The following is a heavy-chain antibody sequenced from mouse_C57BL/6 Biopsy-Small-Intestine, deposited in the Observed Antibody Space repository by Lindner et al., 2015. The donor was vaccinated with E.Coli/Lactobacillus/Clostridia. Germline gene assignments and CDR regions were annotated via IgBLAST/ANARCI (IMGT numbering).Heavy chain of an antibody. CDR2: INPSSGYT. CDR3: ARSGDGYPFDY. CDR1: GYTFTSYT. Sequence: VQLQESGAELARPGASVKMSCKASGYTFTSYTMHWVKQRPAQGLEWIGYINPSSGYTTYNQKFKGKATLTVDQSSSTAYMQLNSLTSEDSAVYYCARSGDGYPFDYWGQGTTLTVSS. D-gene: IGHD2-3*01. V-gene: IGHV1-4*01. J-gene: IGHJ2*01.